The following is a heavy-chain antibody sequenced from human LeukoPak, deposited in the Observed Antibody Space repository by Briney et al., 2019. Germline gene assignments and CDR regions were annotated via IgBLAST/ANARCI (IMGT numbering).Heavy chain of an antibody. V-gene: IGHV4-34*01. CDR2: INHRGST. J-gene: IGHJ4*02. CDR3: ARSAVDYYDSSGVYYFDY. CDR1: GGSFSGYY. D-gene: IGHD3-22*01. Sequence: PAETLSLTCAVYGGSFSGYYWSWIRQPPGKGLEGIGEINHRGSTNYNPSLKSGGTISVDTSTNQFSLKLSSVTAADTAVYYCARSAVDYYDSSGVYYFDYWGQGTLVTVSS.